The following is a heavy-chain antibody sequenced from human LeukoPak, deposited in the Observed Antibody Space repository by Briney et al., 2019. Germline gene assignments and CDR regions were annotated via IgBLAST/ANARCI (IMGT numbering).Heavy chain of an antibody. CDR1: GYSFTDYA. Sequence: EASVKVSCKASGYSFTDYAMHWVRQAPGQRLEWMGWINAANGSTKYSQNFQGRVTITRDTSASTAYMELSSLRSEDTAVYYCAGSSSSLDYWGQGTLVTVSS. D-gene: IGHD6-13*01. V-gene: IGHV1-3*01. CDR3: AGSSSSLDY. J-gene: IGHJ4*02. CDR2: INAANGST.